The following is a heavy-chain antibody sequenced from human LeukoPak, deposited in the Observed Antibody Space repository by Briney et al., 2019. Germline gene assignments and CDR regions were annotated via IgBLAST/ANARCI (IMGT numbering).Heavy chain of an antibody. J-gene: IGHJ4*02. D-gene: IGHD2-2*01. CDR1: GFTFSSYA. CDR3: AKAGRVPAAPNDY. Sequence: GGSLRLSCAASGFTFSSYAMRWVRQAPGKGLEWVSAISPSSGTYYADSVKGRFTISRDNSKNTLYLQMNSLRAEDTAVYYCAKAGRVPAAPNDYWGQGTLVTVSS. CDR2: ISPSSGT. V-gene: IGHV3-23*01.